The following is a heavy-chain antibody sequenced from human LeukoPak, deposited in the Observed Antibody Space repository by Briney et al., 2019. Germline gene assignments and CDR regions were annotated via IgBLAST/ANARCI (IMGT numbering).Heavy chain of an antibody. CDR3: ARGRGWYFDL. CDR1: GFTFSSYW. J-gene: IGHJ2*01. Sequence: GGSLRLSCAASGFTFSSYWMYWVRQAPGKGLVWVSRINSDGSSTSYADSVKGRCSISRDNAKNTLYLQMNSLGVEDTAVYYCARGRGWYFDLWGRGTLVTVSS. V-gene: IGHV3-74*01. D-gene: IGHD3-10*01. CDR2: INSDGSST.